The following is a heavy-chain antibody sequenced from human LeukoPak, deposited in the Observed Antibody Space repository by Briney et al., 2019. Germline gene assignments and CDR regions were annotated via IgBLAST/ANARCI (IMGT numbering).Heavy chain of an antibody. J-gene: IGHJ4*02. D-gene: IGHD1-26*01. CDR1: GFTFSSYA. CDR2: ISGSGGST. CDR3: AVGSYLGRYFDY. V-gene: IGHV3-23*01. Sequence: GGSLRLSCAASGFTFSSYAMIGVRQATGEALEWVSAISGSGGSTYYADSVKGRFTISRDNSKNTLYLQMNSLRAEDTAVYYSAVGSYLGRYFDYWGQGALVTVSS.